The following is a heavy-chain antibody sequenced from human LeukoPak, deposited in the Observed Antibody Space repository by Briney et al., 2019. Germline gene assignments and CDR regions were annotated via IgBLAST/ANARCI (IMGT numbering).Heavy chain of an antibody. CDR2: IKQDGSEK. D-gene: IGHD5-18*01. V-gene: IGHV3-7*01. Sequence: GGSLRLSCAASGFTFSSYWMSWVRQAPGKGLEWVANIKQDGSEKYYVDSVKGRFTISRDNAKNSLYLQMNSLRAEDTAVYYCARAPSVDTAMVDYWGQGTLVTVSS. CDR1: GFTFSSYW. J-gene: IGHJ4*02. CDR3: ARAPSVDTAMVDY.